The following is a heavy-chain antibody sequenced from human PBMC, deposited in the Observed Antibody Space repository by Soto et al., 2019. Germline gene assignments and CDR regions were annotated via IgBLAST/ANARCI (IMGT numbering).Heavy chain of an antibody. CDR1: GYTFTGYY. J-gene: IGHJ3*02. CDR3: ARAGISSSWYLKAFDI. V-gene: IGHV1-2*04. Sequence: QVQLVQSGAEVKKPGASVKVSCKASGYTFTGYYMHWVRQAPGQGLEWMGWINPNSGGTNYAQKFQGWVTMTRDASISTAYMELSRLRSDDTAVYYCARAGISSSWYLKAFDIWGQGTMVTVSS. CDR2: INPNSGGT. D-gene: IGHD6-13*01.